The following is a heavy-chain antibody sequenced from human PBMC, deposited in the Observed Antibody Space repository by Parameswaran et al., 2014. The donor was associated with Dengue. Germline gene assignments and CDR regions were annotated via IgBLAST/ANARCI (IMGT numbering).Heavy chain of an antibody. D-gene: IGHD6-6*01. CDR3: ARHDVLYSSSSTHNNWFDP. CDR2: IYYSGST. V-gene: IGHV4-39*01. Sequence: WIRQPPGKGLEWIGSIYYSGSTYYNPSLKSRVTISVDTSKNQFSLKLSSVTAADTAVYYCARHDVLYSSSSTHNNWFDPWGQGTLVTVSS. J-gene: IGHJ5*02.